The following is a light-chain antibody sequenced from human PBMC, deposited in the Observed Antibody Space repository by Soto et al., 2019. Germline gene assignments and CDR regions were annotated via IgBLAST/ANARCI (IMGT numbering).Light chain of an antibody. J-gene: IGLJ3*02. Sequence: QSVLTQPPSASGTPGQWVTISCSGSGSNIGTNTVTWYQQLPGAAPRLLIYSDNQRPSGVPARFSGSKSGTSASLAISGLQSEDEAYYSCAAGDVSFVVFGGGTKLTVL. CDR3: AAGDVSFVV. CDR1: GSNIGTNT. V-gene: IGLV1-44*01. CDR2: SDN.